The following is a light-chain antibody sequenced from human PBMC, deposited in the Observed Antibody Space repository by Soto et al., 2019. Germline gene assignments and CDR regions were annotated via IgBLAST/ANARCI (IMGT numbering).Light chain of an antibody. J-gene: IGKJ1*01. CDR1: QSIRSS. CDR2: AAS. CDR3: QQSYGKPWT. V-gene: IGKV1-39*01. Sequence: DIHMTQSPSSLSASVGDRVTIACRASQSIRSSLNWYQQTPGKAPQLRIYAASSLHRGVPSRVSASGSGTAFTLTIRSLQAEDFATYYCQQSYGKPWTFGQGTKVDIK.